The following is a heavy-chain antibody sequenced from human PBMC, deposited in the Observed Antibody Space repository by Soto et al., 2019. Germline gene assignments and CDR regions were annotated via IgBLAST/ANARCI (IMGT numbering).Heavy chain of an antibody. CDR3: AKKGLGSLTTFCSGSGCHYAFDM. V-gene: IGHV3-23*01. J-gene: IGHJ3*02. CDR1: DFTFSSYA. Sequence: PGGFQRHRNGASDFTFSSYAMSWVRQPQGKGLEWVSTISGGGDGTYYADSMKGHFTISRDNSKNTLYPQMNSLRAEDTAIYYCAKKGLGSLTTFCSGSGCHYAFDMWGQGTMVTVSS. D-gene: IGHD2-15*01. CDR2: ISGGGDGT.